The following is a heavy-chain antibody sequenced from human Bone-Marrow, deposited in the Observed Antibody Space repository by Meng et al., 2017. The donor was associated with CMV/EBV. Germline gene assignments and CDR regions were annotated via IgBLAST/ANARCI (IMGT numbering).Heavy chain of an antibody. CDR3: AKTGGDIVVVPAAIYYYYYGMDV. J-gene: IGHJ6*02. Sequence: GGSLRLSCAASGFTFSSYAMGWVRQAPGKGLEWVSAISGSGGSTYYADSVEGRFTISRDNSQNTLYLQMNSLRAEDTAVYYCAKTGGDIVVVPAAIYYYYYGMDVWGQGTTVTISS. V-gene: IGHV3-23*01. D-gene: IGHD2-2*02. CDR2: ISGSGGST. CDR1: GFTFSSYA.